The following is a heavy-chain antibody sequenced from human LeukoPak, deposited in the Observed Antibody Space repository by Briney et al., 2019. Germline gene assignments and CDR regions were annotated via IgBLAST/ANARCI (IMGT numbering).Heavy chain of an antibody. CDR2: IYYSGST. V-gene: IGHV4-59*01. D-gene: IGHD3-3*01. CDR3: ARESPKSYYDFWSGSGDAFDI. J-gene: IGHJ3*02. CDR1: GGSISSYY. Sequence: SETLSLTCTVSGGSISSYYWSWTRQPPGKGLEWIGYIYYSGSTNYNPSLKSRVTISVDTSKNQFSLKLSSVTAADTAVYYCARESPKSYYDFWSGSGDAFDIWSQGTMVTVSS.